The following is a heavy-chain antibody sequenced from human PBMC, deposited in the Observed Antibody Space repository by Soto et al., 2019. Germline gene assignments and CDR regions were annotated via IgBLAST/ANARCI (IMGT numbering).Heavy chain of an antibody. V-gene: IGHV3-30*18. Sequence: GGSLRLSCAASGFTFSSYGMHWVRQAPGKGLEWVAVISYDGSNKYYADSVKGRFTISRDNSKNTLYLQMNSLRAEDTAVYYCAKDAGLMELLFDYWGQGTLVTVSS. CDR1: GFTFSSYG. D-gene: IGHD1-7*01. CDR2: ISYDGSNK. J-gene: IGHJ4*02. CDR3: AKDAGLMELLFDY.